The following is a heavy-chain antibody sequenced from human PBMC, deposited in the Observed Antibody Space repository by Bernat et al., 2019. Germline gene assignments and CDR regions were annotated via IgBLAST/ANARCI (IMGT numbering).Heavy chain of an antibody. CDR2: SYHSGST. V-gene: IGHV4-4*02. CDR1: GGSISSSNW. D-gene: IGHD4-17*01. Sequence: QVQLQESGPGLVKPSQTLSLTCTVSGGSISSSNWWSWVRQPPGKGLEWIGESYHSGSTNYNPSLKSRVTISVDKSKNQFSLKLSSVTAADTAVYYCARDRLDGDYEGAFDIWGQGTMVTVSS. J-gene: IGHJ3*02. CDR3: ARDRLDGDYEGAFDI.